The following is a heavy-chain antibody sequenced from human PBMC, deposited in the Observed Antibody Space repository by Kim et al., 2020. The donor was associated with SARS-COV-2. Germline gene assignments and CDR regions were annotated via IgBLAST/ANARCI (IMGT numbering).Heavy chain of an antibody. CDR3: ARGGYCSGGSCSLNWFDP. CDR2: INTNTGNP. Sequence: ASVKVSCKASGYTFTGYAMNWVRQAPGQGLEWMGWINTNTGNPTYAQGFTGRFVFSLGTSVSTAYLQISSLKAEDTAVYYCARGGYCSGGSCSLNWFDPWGQGTLVTLSS. J-gene: IGHJ5*02. CDR1: GYTFTGYA. V-gene: IGHV7-4-1*02. D-gene: IGHD2-15*01.